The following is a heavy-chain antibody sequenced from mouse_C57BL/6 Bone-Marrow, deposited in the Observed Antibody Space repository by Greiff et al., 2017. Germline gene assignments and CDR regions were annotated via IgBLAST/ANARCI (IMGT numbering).Heavy chain of an antibody. J-gene: IGHJ4*01. D-gene: IGHD1-1*01. CDR1: VYTFTDYE. CDR2: IDPETGGT. CDR3: TRTPYYYGSSVYAMDY. Sequence: QVQLQQSGAELVRPGASVTLSCKASVYTFTDYEMHWVKQTPVHGLEWIGAIDPETGGTAYNQKFKGKAILTADKSSSTAYMELRSLTSEDSAVYYCTRTPYYYGSSVYAMDYWGQGTSVTVSS. V-gene: IGHV1-15*01.